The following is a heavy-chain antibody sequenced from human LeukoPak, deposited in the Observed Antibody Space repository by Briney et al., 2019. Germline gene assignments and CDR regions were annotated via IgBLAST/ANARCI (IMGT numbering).Heavy chain of an antibody. CDR2: ISAYNGNT. CDR3: ARDTHYRKYYYYGMDV. J-gene: IGHJ6*02. V-gene: IGHV1-18*01. D-gene: IGHD3-10*01. CDR1: GYTFTSYG. Sequence: ASVKVSCKASGYTFTSYGISWVRQAPGQGLEWMGWISAYNGNTNYAQKLQGRVTMTTDTSTSTAYMELRSLRSDDPAVYYCARDTHYRKYYYYGMDVWGQGTTVTVSS.